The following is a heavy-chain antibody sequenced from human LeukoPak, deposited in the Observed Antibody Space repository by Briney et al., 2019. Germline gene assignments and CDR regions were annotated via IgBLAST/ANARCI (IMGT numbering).Heavy chain of an antibody. J-gene: IGHJ4*02. V-gene: IGHV3-23*01. CDR1: GFTFSSYA. Sequence: PGGPLRLSCAASGFTFSSYAMSWVRQAPEKGLEWVSAISGSGGSTYYADSVKGRFTISRDNSKNTLYLQMNSLRAEDTAVYYCAKEGYYGSGSYLPPDYWGQGTLVTVSS. CDR2: ISGSGGST. D-gene: IGHD3-10*01. CDR3: AKEGYYGSGSYLPPDY.